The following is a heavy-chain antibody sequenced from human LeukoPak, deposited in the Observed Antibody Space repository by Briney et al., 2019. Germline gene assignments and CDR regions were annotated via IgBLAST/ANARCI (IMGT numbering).Heavy chain of an antibody. CDR3: AKSRSGSSYDGLDA. V-gene: IGHV3-23*01. D-gene: IGHD6-25*01. Sequence: GGYLRLSCAASGFIFSNYPMTWVRQTPGKGLEWVSTLSPGGGGIYYADSAKGRFAISRDNSKNTLYLQMNSLRVEDTAVYFCAKSRSGSSYDGLDAWGQGTMVTVSS. CDR1: GFIFSNYP. J-gene: IGHJ3*01. CDR2: LSPGGGGI.